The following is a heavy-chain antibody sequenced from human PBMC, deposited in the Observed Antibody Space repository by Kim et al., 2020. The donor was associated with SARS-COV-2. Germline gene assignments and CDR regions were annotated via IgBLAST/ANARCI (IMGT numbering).Heavy chain of an antibody. CDR1: GYPFTSHY. D-gene: IGHD3-10*01. J-gene: IGHJ4*02. V-gene: IGHV1-46*01. CDR3: AISQTRYGSENYYNPHFDY. Sequence: ASVKVSCKASGYPFTSHYVHWVRQAPGQGLEWMGVINPSGGATNYAQKFQDRLTMTRDTSTSTAYMDLSSLRSEDTAMYYCAISQTRYGSENYYNPHFDYWGQGTQVTVSS. CDR2: INPSGGAT.